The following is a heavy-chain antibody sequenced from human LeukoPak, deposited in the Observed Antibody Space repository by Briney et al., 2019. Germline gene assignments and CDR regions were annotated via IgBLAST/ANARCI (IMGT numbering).Heavy chain of an antibody. CDR1: GFTVSINY. V-gene: IGHV3-66*01. CDR2: IYSGGST. D-gene: IGHD6-19*01. CDR3: ARDLVSGSMVAGTGWFDP. J-gene: IGHJ5*02. Sequence: GGSLRLSCAASGFTVSINYMSWVRQAPGKGLEWVSVIYSGGSTYHADSVKGRFTISRDNAKNSLYLQMNSLRAEDTAVYYCARDLVSGSMVAGTGWFDPWGQGTLVTVSS.